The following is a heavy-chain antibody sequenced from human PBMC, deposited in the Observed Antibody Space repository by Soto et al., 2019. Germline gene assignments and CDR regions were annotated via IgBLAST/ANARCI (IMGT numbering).Heavy chain of an antibody. D-gene: IGHD4-17*01. CDR2: IYPGDSDS. Sequence: GESLKISCEGFGYNFATYWIAWVRQMPGKGLEYMGIIYPGDSDSRYSPSFQGQVTFSADKSISTAYMQWSSLKASDAAMYYCARHGFYGDYASNYFDPWGQGTLVTVSS. CDR3: ARHGFYGDYASNYFDP. J-gene: IGHJ5*02. CDR1: GYNFATYW. V-gene: IGHV5-51*01.